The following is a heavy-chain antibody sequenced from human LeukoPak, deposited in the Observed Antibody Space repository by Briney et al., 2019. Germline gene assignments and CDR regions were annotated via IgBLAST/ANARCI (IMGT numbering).Heavy chain of an antibody. J-gene: IGHJ4*02. D-gene: IGHD5-18*01. CDR2: IYYSGST. CDR3: ARDGGPLRGYSYDY. CDR1: GGSISSYY. Sequence: SETLSLTCAVSGGSISSYYWSWIRQPPGKGLEWIGYIYYSGSTNYNPSLKSRVTISVDTSKNQFSLKLSSVTAAGTAVYYCARDGGPLRGYSYDYWGQGTLVTVSS. V-gene: IGHV4-59*01.